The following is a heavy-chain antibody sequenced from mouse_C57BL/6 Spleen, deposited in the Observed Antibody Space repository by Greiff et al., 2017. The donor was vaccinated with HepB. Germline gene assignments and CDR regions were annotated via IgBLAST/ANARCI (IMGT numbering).Heavy chain of an antibody. V-gene: IGHV3-6*01. CDR2: ISYDGSN. Sequence: EVKLMESGPGLVKPSQSLSLTCSVTGYSITSGYYWNWIRQFPGNKLEWMGYISYDGSNNYNPSLKNRISINRDTSKNQFFLKLNSVTTEYTATYYCAREGDYDEGYAMDYWGQGTSVTVSS. CDR1: GYSITSGYY. D-gene: IGHD2-4*01. CDR3: AREGDYDEGYAMDY. J-gene: IGHJ4*01.